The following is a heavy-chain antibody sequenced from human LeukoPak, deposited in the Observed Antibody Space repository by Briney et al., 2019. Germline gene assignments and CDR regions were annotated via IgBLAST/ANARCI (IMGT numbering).Heavy chain of an antibody. CDR3: ARGYYDSSGYFGY. CDR2: IYYSGST. CDR1: GGSISSYY. D-gene: IGHD3-22*01. Sequence: SETLSLTCTVSGGSISSYYWSWIRQPPGKGLEWIGYIYYSGSTNYNPSLKSRVTISVDTSKKQFSLKLSSVTAADTAVYYCARGYYDSSGYFGYWGQGTLVTVSS. V-gene: IGHV4-59*01. J-gene: IGHJ4*02.